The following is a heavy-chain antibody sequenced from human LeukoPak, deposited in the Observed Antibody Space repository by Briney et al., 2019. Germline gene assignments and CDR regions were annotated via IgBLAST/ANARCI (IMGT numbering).Heavy chain of an antibody. V-gene: IGHV1-8*01. CDR1: GYTFTNYD. CDR2: IKPGTGDT. J-gene: IGHJ4*02. Sequence: ASVKVSCKTTGYTFTNYDINWVRQAPGQGLEWMAWIKPGTGDTGYAQKFQGRVTVTRNTSISTAYLELSSLRSEDTAVYYCVRVPDSCVYYKYWGQGTLVTVSS. CDR3: VRVPDSCVYYKY. D-gene: IGHD6-25*01.